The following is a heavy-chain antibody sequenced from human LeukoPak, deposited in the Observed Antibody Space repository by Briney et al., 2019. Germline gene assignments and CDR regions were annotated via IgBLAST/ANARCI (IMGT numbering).Heavy chain of an antibody. Sequence: QPGGSLRLSCAASGFTFSNYAMSWVRQAPGKGLEWVSAISGSGGSTYYADSVKGRFTISRDNSKNTLYLQMNSLRAEDTAVYYCAKVGNYYGSGSSLDPWGQGTLVTVSS. CDR3: AKVGNYYGSGSSLDP. V-gene: IGHV3-23*01. CDR2: ISGSGGST. D-gene: IGHD3-10*01. CDR1: GFTFSNYA. J-gene: IGHJ5*02.